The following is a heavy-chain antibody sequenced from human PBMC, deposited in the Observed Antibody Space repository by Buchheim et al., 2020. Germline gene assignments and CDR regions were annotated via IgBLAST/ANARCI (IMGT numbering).Heavy chain of an antibody. V-gene: IGHV3-33*01. D-gene: IGHD3-22*01. Sequence: QVQLVESGGGVVQPGRSLRLSCAASGFTFSSYGMHWVRQAPGKGLEWVAVIWYDGSNKYYADSVKGRFTISRDNSKNTLYLQMNSLRAEDTAVYYCALFAGSLQYYYDSSGYYSKTGDDAFDIWGQGT. J-gene: IGHJ3*02. CDR3: ALFAGSLQYYYDSSGYYSKTGDDAFDI. CDR1: GFTFSSYG. CDR2: IWYDGSNK.